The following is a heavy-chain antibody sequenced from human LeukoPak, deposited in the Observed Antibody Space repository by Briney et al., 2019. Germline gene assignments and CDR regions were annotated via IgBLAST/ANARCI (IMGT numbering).Heavy chain of an antibody. D-gene: IGHD4-17*01. CDR2: VNHSGRT. CDR3: ARGLGLRVMTTVTTFDY. J-gene: IGHJ4*02. V-gene: IGHV4-34*01. Sequence: SETLSLTGAVYGGSFSEHCWSWIRQPPGKGLEWIGEVNHSGRTNYNPSLKSRVTISADRSQNQFSLKLSSVTAADTAVYYCARGLGLRVMTTVTTFDYWGQGTLVTVSS. CDR1: GGSFSEHC.